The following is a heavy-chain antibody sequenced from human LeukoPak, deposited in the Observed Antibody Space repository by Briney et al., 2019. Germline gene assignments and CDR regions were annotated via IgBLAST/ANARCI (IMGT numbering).Heavy chain of an antibody. CDR1: AGSISSSSYY. Sequence: SETLSLTCTVSAGSISSSSYYWGWIRQPPGKGLEWIGSIYYSGSTYYNPSLKGRVTISVDTSKNQFSLKLSSVTAADTAVYYRARLDTAIVPYWGQGTLVTVSS. J-gene: IGHJ4*02. D-gene: IGHD5-18*01. CDR2: IYYSGST. CDR3: ARLDTAIVPY. V-gene: IGHV4-39*01.